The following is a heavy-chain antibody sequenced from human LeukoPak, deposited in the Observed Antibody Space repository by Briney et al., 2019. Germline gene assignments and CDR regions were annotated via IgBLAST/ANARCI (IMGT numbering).Heavy chain of an antibody. CDR2: VFTDGSS. CDR1: GGSIRGYY. Sequence: PPETPSLTCSVSGGSIRGYYWSWIWQPAGKGLEWIGRVFTDGSSNYNPSLKIRVTMSVDTSNNQFSLKLSSVTAADTAVYYCARDLGLSLDYWGQ. CDR3: ARDLGLSLDY. J-gene: IGHJ4*02. V-gene: IGHV4-4*07. D-gene: IGHD3-16*01.